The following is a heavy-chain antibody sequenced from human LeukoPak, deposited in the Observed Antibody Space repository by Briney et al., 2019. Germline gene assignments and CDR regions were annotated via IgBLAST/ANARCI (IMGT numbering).Heavy chain of an antibody. CDR3: AGTGLFFDY. V-gene: IGHV4-59*01. J-gene: IGHJ4*02. Sequence: SETLSLTCRVSGASISGYYWSWIRQPPGKGLEWIGHMYYSGGTTYNPSLKSRVSISLDTSNKHFSLKLSSVTAADTAVYYCAGTGLFFDYWSQGTLVTVSS. CDR1: GASISGYY. CDR2: MYYSGGT. D-gene: IGHD7-27*01.